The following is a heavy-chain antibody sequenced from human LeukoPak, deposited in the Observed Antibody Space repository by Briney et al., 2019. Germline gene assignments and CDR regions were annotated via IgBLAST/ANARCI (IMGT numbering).Heavy chain of an antibody. V-gene: IGHV4-59*01. Sequence: PSETLSLTCAVYGGSFSGYYWNWIRQPPGKGLEWIGYIYYSGGTNYNPSLKSRVTISVDTSKNQFSLKLSSVTAADTAVYYCASSWFGELPVDYWGQGTLVTVSS. CDR2: IYYSGGT. D-gene: IGHD3-10*01. CDR3: ASSWFGELPVDY. J-gene: IGHJ4*02. CDR1: GGSFSGYY.